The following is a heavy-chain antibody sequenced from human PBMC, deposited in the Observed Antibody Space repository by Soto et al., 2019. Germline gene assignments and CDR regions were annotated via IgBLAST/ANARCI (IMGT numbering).Heavy chain of an antibody. CDR1: GFTFSSYS. Sequence: EVQLVESGGGLVKPGGSLRLSCAASGFTFSSYSMNWVRQAPGKGLEWVSSISTSSSYIYYADSMKGRFTISGDNAKNSLYLQMNSLRAEDTAVYYCARDLHDYVSFRFDPWGQGTLVTVSS. V-gene: IGHV3-21*01. CDR3: ARDLHDYVSFRFDP. J-gene: IGHJ5*02. CDR2: ISTSSSYI. D-gene: IGHD3-16*01.